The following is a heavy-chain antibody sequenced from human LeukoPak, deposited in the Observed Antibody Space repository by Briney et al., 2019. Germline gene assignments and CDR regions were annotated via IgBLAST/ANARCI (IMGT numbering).Heavy chain of an antibody. J-gene: IGHJ4*02. CDR3: AKATPTSYYYGSGSPDY. V-gene: IGHV3-23*01. CDR1: GFTFSSYA. Sequence: AGGSLRLSCAASGFTFSSYAMSWVRQAPGKGLEWVSAISGSGGSTYYADSVKGRFTISRDNSKNTLYLQMNSLRAEDTAVYYCAKATPTSYYYGSGSPDYWGQGTLVTVSS. D-gene: IGHD3-10*01. CDR2: ISGSGGST.